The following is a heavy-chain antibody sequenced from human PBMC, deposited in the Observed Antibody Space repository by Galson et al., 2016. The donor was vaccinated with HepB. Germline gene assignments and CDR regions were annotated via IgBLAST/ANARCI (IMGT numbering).Heavy chain of an antibody. V-gene: IGHV1-18*01. CDR2: INPSKGNT. D-gene: IGHD2-21*01. CDR1: GYRFQSYG. Sequence: SVKVSCKASGYRFQSYGISWVRQAPGQGLEWMGWINPSKGNTDYAQKFAGRVTMTIDTSTSTVYMDLGSLTSDDTAVYYCAGAGGGCCDGERCDNWFDPWGQGTLVSVSS. J-gene: IGHJ5*02. CDR3: AGAGGGCCDGERCDNWFDP.